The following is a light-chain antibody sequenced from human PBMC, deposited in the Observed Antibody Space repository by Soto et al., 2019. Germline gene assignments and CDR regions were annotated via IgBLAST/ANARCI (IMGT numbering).Light chain of an antibody. CDR1: QSLVYSDGNTY. J-gene: IGKJ2*01. Sequence: DVVMTQSPLSLPVTLGQPASISCRSSQSLVYSDGNTYLNWFQQRPGQSPRRLIYKVSNRYSGGPERFSGRGSGTDFTLKISRVEAEDVGVYYCMQGTHWPPGTFGQGTKLEIK. V-gene: IGKV2-30*01. CDR3: MQGTHWPPGT. CDR2: KVS.